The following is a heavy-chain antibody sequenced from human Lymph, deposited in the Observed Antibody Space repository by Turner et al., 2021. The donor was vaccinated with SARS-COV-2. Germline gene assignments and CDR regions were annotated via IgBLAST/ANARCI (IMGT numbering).Heavy chain of an antibody. V-gene: IGHV3-74*01. J-gene: IGHJ3*02. CDR2: INSDGSST. CDR1: GFPFSNYW. CDR3: AIEDCGGGDCDGNRGDAFDI. D-gene: IGHD2-21*02. Sequence: PGGSLRLSCAASGFPFSNYWMHWVRQAPGKGLVWVSRINSDGSSTSYADSVKGRFTISRDNAKNTLYLQMNSLRAEDTGVYYWAIEDCGGGDCDGNRGDAFDIWGQGTTVTTSS.